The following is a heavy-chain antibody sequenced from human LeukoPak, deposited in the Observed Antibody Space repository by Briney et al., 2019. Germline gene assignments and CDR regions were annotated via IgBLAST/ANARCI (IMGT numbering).Heavy chain of an antibody. CDR1: GGSISSYY. J-gene: IGHJ3*02. CDR3: AYYGDYGEDAFDI. Sequence: SETLSLTCTVSGGSISSYYWSWIRQPPGKGLEWIGCIYYSGSTNYNPSLKSRVTISVDTSKNQFSLKLSSVTAADTAVYYCAYYGDYGEDAFDIWGQGTMVTVSS. CDR2: IYYSGST. V-gene: IGHV4-59*01. D-gene: IGHD4-17*01.